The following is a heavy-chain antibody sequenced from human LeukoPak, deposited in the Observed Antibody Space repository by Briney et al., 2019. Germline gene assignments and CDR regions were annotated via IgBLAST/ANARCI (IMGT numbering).Heavy chain of an antibody. J-gene: IGHJ4*02. D-gene: IGHD6-19*01. Sequence: SQTLSLTCVVSGDSVSSKNGAWNWIRQSPSRGLGWLGRTYYRSKWYNDYAESMEGRMTISQDTSKNQYSLHLNSVTPDDTAVYYCARDLGTTGWHTFDYWGQGTLVTVSS. CDR2: TYYRSKWYN. V-gene: IGHV6-1*01. CDR1: GDSVSSKNGA. CDR3: ARDLGTTGWHTFDY.